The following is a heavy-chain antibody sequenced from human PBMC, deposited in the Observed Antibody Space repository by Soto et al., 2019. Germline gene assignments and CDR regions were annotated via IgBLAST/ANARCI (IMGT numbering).Heavy chain of an antibody. CDR1: GGSITTGGYY. CDR2: RYYSEST. CDR3: ERTKCSGGSCYSWSLDN. Sequence: SETLSLTCTVSGGSITTGGYYWSWICQLPGKGLEWIGHRYYSESTYYNPSLKSRVSISLDTSKNQFSLKLSFVTAADTAMYYCERTKCSGGSCYSWSLDNWGQGTPVTVSS. J-gene: IGHJ4*02. V-gene: IGHV4-31*03. D-gene: IGHD2-15*01.